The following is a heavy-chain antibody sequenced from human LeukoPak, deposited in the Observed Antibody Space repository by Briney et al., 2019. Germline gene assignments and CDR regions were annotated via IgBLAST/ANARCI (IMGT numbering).Heavy chain of an antibody. CDR2: INPNSGGT. V-gene: IGHV1-2*02. CDR3: ASWPYCSSTSCYVVDY. D-gene: IGHD2-2*01. J-gene: IGHJ4*02. CDR1: GYTFTSYY. Sequence: GASVKVSCKASGYTFTSYYMHWVRQAPGQGLEWMGIINPNSGGTNYAQKFQGRVTMTRDTSISTAYMELSRLRSDDTAVYYCASWPYCSSTSCYVVDYWGQGTLVTVSS.